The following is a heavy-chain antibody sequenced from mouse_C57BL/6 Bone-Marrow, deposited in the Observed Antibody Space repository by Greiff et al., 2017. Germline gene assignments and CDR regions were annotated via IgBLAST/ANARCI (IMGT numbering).Heavy chain of an antibody. CDR3: ARRVDY. J-gene: IGHJ4*01. CDR1: GFTFSSYG. CDR2: ISSGGSYT. V-gene: IGHV5-6*02. Sequence: EVKVVESGGDLVKPGGSLKLSCAASGFTFSSYGMSWVRQTPDKRLEWVATISSGGSYTYYPDSVKGRFTISRDNAENTLYMQMSSLKSEDTAMYYCARRVDYWGQGTSVTVSS.